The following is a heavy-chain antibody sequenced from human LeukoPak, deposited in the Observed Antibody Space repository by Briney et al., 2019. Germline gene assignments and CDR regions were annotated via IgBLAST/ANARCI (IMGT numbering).Heavy chain of an antibody. CDR3: ARELGVGVIGDAFDI. CDR1: GFILSSYW. J-gene: IGHJ3*02. V-gene: IGHV3-74*01. Sequence: SGGSLRLSCAASGFILSSYWMHWVRQAPGKGLVWVSRINSDGSSTTYADSVKGRFTISRDHAKNTLSLQMNSLSAEDTAVYYCARELGVGVIGDAFDIWGLGTMVTVSS. CDR2: INSDGSST. D-gene: IGHD3-22*01.